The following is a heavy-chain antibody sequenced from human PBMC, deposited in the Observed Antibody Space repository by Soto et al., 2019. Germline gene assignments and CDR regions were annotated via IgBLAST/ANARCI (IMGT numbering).Heavy chain of an antibody. Sequence: GGSLRLSCTASGFTFSNYAMSWVRQAPGMGLEWVSTISDSGVNTFFGDSMKDRFTISRDNSKSTVYLQLNTVRAEDTAIYYCARAIGADFFDYWGQGTLVTVSS. CDR3: ARAIGADFFDY. J-gene: IGHJ4*02. D-gene: IGHD6-25*01. CDR2: ISDSGVNT. V-gene: IGHV3-23*01. CDR1: GFTFSNYA.